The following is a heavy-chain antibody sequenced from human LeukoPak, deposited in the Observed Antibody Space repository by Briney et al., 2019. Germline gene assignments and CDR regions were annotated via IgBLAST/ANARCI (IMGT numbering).Heavy chain of an antibody. J-gene: IGHJ4*02. Sequence: GGPLRLSCAASGFPFSSYVLHWLRPPTAKGLDCASTICTAGDTYYPGSVKRRFTISRENDKNSLYIQRYSLRAGDTAVYYCARSHDSSGLFDYWGQGTLVTVSS. V-gene: IGHV3-13*01. CDR1: GFPFSSYV. CDR3: ARSHDSSGLFDY. D-gene: IGHD3-22*01. CDR2: ICTAGDT.